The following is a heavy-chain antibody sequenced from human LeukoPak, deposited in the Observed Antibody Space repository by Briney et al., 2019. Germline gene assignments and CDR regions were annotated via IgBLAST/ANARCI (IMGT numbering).Heavy chain of an antibody. D-gene: IGHD3-3*01. J-gene: IGHJ4*02. Sequence: PGGSLRLSCAASGFTFDDYAMHWVRQAPGKGLEWVSLISGDGGSTYYADSVKGRFTISRDNSKNSLYLQMNSLRTEDTALYYCAKDRENYDFWSGYYFLFDYWGQGTLVTVSS. CDR2: ISGDGGST. CDR3: AKDRENYDFWSGYYFLFDY. CDR1: GFTFDDYA. V-gene: IGHV3-43*02.